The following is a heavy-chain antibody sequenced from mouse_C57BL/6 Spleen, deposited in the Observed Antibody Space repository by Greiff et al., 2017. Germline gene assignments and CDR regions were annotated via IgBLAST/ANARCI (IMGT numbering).Heavy chain of an antibody. V-gene: IGHV14-2*01. Sequence: VQLKQSGAELVKPGASVKLSCTASGFNFKDYYMHWVKQRTEQGLEWIGRIDPEDGETKYAPKFQGKATITADTSSNTAYLQRSSLTSEDTAVYSCARGDYDEEAGFAYWGQGTLVTVSA. CDR3: ARGDYDEEAGFAY. CDR1: GFNFKDYY. D-gene: IGHD2-4*01. J-gene: IGHJ3*01. CDR2: IDPEDGET.